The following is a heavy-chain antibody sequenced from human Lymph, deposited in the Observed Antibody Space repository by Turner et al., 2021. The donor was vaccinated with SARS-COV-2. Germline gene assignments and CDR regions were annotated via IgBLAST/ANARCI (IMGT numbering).Heavy chain of an antibody. CDR3: AKGVRGAMIVVVIPYFDY. J-gene: IGHJ4*02. Sequence: EVQLLESGGGLVQPGGFLRLPCPASGFTFSSYAMSWVRQAPGKGLEWVSAISGSGGDTYYADSVKGRFTISRDNSKNTLYLQMNSLRAEDTAVYYCAKGVRGAMIVVVIPYFDYWGQGTLVTVSS. CDR1: GFTFSSYA. CDR2: ISGSGGDT. D-gene: IGHD3-22*01. V-gene: IGHV3-23*01.